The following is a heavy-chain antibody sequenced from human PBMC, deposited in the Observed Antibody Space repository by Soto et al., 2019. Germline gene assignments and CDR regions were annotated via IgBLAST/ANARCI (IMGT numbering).Heavy chain of an antibody. J-gene: IGHJ6*02. CDR1: RFTFSIYW. CDR2: IHQDGNEK. V-gene: IGHV3-7*01. CDR3: AGGNALDV. Sequence: EVQLVESGGGLVQPGGPLRLSCAASRFTFSIYWMTWVRQTPGKGLEWVANIHQDGNEKYYMDSVKGRFTISRDNAKNSLYLQMTSLRAEYTAVYYCAGGNALDVWGQGTTVTVSS.